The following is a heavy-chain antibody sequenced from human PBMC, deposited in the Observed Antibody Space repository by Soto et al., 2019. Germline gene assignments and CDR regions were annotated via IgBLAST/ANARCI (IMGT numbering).Heavy chain of an antibody. Sequence: QEQLVESGGGVVQPGMSLRLSCVASRFSFSNFGMHWVRQAPGKGLEWVAALSFDGSNKNYADGVRGRFTISRDNSKNTLYLHMNSLRSDDTGMYYCAKGGCSSSSCSFDSWGQGTLVTV. CDR3: AKGGCSSSSCSFDS. D-gene: IGHD2-2*01. CDR1: RFSFSNFG. CDR2: LSFDGSNK. V-gene: IGHV3-30*18. J-gene: IGHJ5*01.